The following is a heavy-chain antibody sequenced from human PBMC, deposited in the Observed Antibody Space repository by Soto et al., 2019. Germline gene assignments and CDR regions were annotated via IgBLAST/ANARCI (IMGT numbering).Heavy chain of an antibody. CDR1: GFTFSNAW. CDR2: IKSKTDGGTT. J-gene: IGHJ3*02. D-gene: IGHD5-12*01. CDR3: TTDSGYERDDAFDI. V-gene: IGHV3-15*07. Sequence: GGSLRLSCAASGFTFSNAWMNWVRQAPGKGLEWVGRIKSKTDGGTTDYAAPVKGRFTISRDDSKNTLYLQMNSLKTEDTAVYYCTTDSGYERDDAFDIWGQGTMVTVSS.